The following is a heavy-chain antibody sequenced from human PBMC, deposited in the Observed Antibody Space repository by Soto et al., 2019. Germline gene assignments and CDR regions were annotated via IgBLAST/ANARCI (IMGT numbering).Heavy chain of an antibody. J-gene: IGHJ6*03. CDR3: AVGGYCSSTSCYTELYYYYYMDV. CDR2: IIPILGIA. Sequence: QVQLVQSGAEVKKPGSSVKVSCKASGGTFSSYTISWVRQAPGQGLEWMGRIIPILGIANYAQKFQGRVTITADKSTSTAYMELRSLRSEDTAVYYCAVGGYCSSTSCYTELYYYYYMDVWGKGTTVTVSS. V-gene: IGHV1-69*02. D-gene: IGHD2-2*02. CDR1: GGTFSSYT.